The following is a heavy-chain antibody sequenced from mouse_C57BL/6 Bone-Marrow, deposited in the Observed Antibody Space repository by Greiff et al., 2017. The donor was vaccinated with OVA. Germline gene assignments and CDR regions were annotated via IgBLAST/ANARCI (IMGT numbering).Heavy chain of an antibody. CDR2: IYPGSGST. V-gene: IGHV1-55*01. CDR3: ARPYLTRSSWFAY. CDR1: GYTFTSYW. D-gene: IGHD2-13*01. Sequence: VQLQQPGAELVKPGASVKMSCKASGYTFTSYWITWVKQRPGQGLEWIGDIYPGSGSTNYNEKFKSKATLTVDTSSSTAYMQLSSLTSEDTAVYYCARPYLTRSSWFAYWGQGTLVTVSA. J-gene: IGHJ3*01.